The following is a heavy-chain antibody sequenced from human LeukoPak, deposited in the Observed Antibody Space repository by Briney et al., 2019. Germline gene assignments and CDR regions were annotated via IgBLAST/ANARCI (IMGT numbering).Heavy chain of an antibody. V-gene: IGHV3-30*18. Sequence: GGSPRLSCAASGFTFSSYGMHWVRQAPGKGLEWVAVISYDGSNKYYADSVKGRFTISRDNSKNTLYLQMNSLRAEDTAVYDCAKDSEMATLDYWGQGTLVTVSS. CDR3: AKDSEMATLDY. CDR1: GFTFSSYG. D-gene: IGHD5-24*01. J-gene: IGHJ4*02. CDR2: ISYDGSNK.